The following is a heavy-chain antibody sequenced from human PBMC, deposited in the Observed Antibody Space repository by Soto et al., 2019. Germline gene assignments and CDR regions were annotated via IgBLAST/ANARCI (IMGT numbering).Heavy chain of an antibody. V-gene: IGHV3-30*18. CDR2: ISVDGRND. D-gene: IGHD6-19*01. CDR3: AKEGHTSGRCGCFNI. J-gene: IGHJ3*02. Sequence: GGSLRLSCEASGFTLSSSVMHWVRRAPGKRLEWLSVISVDGRNDLHAGAVKGRFTISRDISKNMVYLQMNDLRPDDTAMYFCAKEGHTSGRCGCFNIWGQGTMVTVSS. CDR1: GFTLSSSV.